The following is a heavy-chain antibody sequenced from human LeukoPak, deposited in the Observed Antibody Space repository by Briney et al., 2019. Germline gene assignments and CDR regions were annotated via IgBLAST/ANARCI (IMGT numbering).Heavy chain of an antibody. CDR3: ARDTAMVKFDP. J-gene: IGHJ5*02. D-gene: IGHD5-18*01. CDR2: ISYDGNIK. V-gene: IGHV3-30*07. Sequence: PGGSLRLSFAASGFPFSNYAMHWVRQAPGKGLDWVAVISYDGNIKIHADSVKGRFTISRDDSTNTLFLQMNSLRAEDTAVYYCARDTAMVKFDPWGQGTLVTVSS. CDR1: GFPFSNYA.